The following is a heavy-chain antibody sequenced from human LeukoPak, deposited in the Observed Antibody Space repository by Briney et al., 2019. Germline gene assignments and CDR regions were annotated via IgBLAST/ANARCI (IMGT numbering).Heavy chain of an antibody. D-gene: IGHD3-10*01. J-gene: IGHJ3*02. V-gene: IGHV1-24*01. Sequence: ASVKVSCKVSGYTLTELTMYSVRQAPGKGLEWRGGFDPEDGETIYAQKFQGRVTMTEDTSTDTAYMELSSIRSKDTAVYYCATDVYGSGSYREYAFDIWGQGTMVTVSS. CDR2: FDPEDGET. CDR3: ATDVYGSGSYREYAFDI. CDR1: GYTLTELT.